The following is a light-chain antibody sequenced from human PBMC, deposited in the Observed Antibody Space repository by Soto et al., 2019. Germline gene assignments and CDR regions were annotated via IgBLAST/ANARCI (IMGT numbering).Light chain of an antibody. Sequence: DIQLTQSPYVLSASVGDTVTITCRASQALSNYLAWYQQKPGKAPDLLIYSASTLQSGVPSRFSGSGSETEFSLTIRALQPEDFATYYCQPRSRYPLTFGGGTKVDIK. CDR3: QPRSRYPLT. CDR2: SAS. J-gene: IGKJ4*01. V-gene: IGKV1-9*01. CDR1: QALSNY.